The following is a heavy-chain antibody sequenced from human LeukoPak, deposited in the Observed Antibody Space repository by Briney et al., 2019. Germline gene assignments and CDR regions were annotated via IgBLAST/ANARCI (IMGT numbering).Heavy chain of an antibody. V-gene: IGHV3-48*01. J-gene: IGHJ3*02. CDR3: ARRGIDAFDN. CDR2: ISSGTTITT. Sequence: GGSLRLSCAASGFTFISYSMNWVRQAPGRGLEWVSYISSGTTITTHYADSVRGRFTISRDNAKNSLYLQMNSLRAEDTAVYYCARRGIDAFDNRGQGTMVTVSS. CDR1: GFTFISYS.